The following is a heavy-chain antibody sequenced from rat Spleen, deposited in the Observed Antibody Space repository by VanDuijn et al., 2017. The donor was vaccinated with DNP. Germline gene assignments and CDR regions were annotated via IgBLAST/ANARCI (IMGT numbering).Heavy chain of an antibody. V-gene: IGHV5S13*01. CDR1: GFTFSKYG. D-gene: IGHD1-3*01. CDR3: ARDDYGSYGAMDP. CDR2: ISTVGDNA. Sequence: EVQLVESGGGLVQPGRSLKLSCAASGFTFSKYGMAWVRQAPTKGLEWVASISTVGDNAYYRDSVKGRFTMSRDNAMSSLYLQMDSLRSEDTATYYCARDDYGSYGAMDPWGQGTSVTVSS. J-gene: IGHJ4*01.